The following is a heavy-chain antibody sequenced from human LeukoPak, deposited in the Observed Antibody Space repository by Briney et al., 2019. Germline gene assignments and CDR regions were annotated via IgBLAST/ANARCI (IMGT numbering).Heavy chain of an antibody. V-gene: IGHV1-8*01. CDR3: TKGLRADF. Sequence: ASVKVSCKTSGYTFTNYDVNWVRQATGQGLEWMGWMNPRRSSKVYAHKIQGRVIMTSDNSINTAYMELTSLTSDDTAVYYCTKGLRADFWGQGTQVTVSS. CDR1: GYTFTNYD. J-gene: IGHJ4*02. CDR2: MNPRRSSK.